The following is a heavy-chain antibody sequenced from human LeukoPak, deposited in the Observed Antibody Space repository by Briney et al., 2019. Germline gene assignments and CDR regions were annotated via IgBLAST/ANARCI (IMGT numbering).Heavy chain of an antibody. CDR1: GFTFSGSA. D-gene: IGHD2-2*01. Sequence: GGSLRLSCAASGFTFSGSAMHWVRQASGKGLEWAGRIRSKANSYATAYAASVKGRFTISRDDSKNTAYLQMNSLKTEDTAVYYCTRLDCSSTSCSWFDPWGQGTLVTVSS. CDR3: TRLDCSSTSCSWFDP. CDR2: IRSKANSYAT. J-gene: IGHJ5*02. V-gene: IGHV3-73*01.